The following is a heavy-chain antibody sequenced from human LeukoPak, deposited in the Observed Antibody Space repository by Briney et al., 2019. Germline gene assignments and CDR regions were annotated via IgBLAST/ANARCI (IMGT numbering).Heavy chain of an antibody. CDR2: MNPNSGNT. V-gene: IGHV1-8*01. CDR3: ARIVVVPAAIRVGYSSGWRGNWFDP. J-gene: IGHJ5*02. CDR1: GYTFTSYD. D-gene: IGHD2-2*01. Sequence: EASVKVSCKASGYTFTSYDINWVRQATGQGLEWMGWMNPNSGNTGYAQKFQGRVTMTRNTSISTAYMELSSLRSEDTAVYYCARIVVVPAAIRVGYSSGWRGNWFDPWGQGTLVTVSS.